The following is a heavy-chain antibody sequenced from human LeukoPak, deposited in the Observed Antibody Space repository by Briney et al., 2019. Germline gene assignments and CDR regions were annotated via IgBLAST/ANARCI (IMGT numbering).Heavy chain of an antibody. CDR2: MNPNSGNT. Sequence: GASVKVSCKASGYTFTSYDINWVRQATGQGLEWMGWMNPNSGNTGYAQKFQGRVTMTRNTSISTAYMELSSLRSEDTAVYYCAGPRDYGGNSFDYWGQGTLVTVSS. CDR3: AGPRDYGGNSFDY. CDR1: GYTFTSYD. D-gene: IGHD4-23*01. V-gene: IGHV1-8*01. J-gene: IGHJ4*02.